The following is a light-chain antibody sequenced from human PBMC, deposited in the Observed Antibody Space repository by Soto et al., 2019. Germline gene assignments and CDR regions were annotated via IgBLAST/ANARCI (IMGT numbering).Light chain of an antibody. CDR3: MQGTPWPYT. V-gene: IGKV2-30*01. Sequence: DVVMTQSPLSLPVTLGQPASISCRSSQSLVYSDGNTYLNWFQQRPGQSPRRLIYKVSNRDSAVPDRLSGSGSGTDFTLKISRVEAEDVGVCYCMQGTPWPYTFGQGTKLEIK. CDR2: KVS. J-gene: IGKJ2*01. CDR1: QSLVYSDGNTY.